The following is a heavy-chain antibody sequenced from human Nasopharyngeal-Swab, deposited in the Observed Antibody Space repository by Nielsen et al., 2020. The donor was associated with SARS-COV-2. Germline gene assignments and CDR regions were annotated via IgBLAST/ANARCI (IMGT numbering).Heavy chain of an antibody. CDR3: ARDRVGWLQLSPDAFDI. J-gene: IGHJ3*02. D-gene: IGHD5-24*01. V-gene: IGHV3-33*01. CDR1: GFTFSSYG. CDR2: IWYDGSYK. Sequence: GGSLRLSCTVSGFTFSSYGMHWVRQAPGKGLEWVVVIWYDGSYKYYGDSVKGRFTISRDNSKNTLYLEMNNLRVEDTAVYYCARDRVGWLQLSPDAFDIWGQGTMVTVSS.